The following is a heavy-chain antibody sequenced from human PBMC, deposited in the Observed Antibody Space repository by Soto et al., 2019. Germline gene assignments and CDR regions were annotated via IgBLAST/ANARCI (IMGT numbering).Heavy chain of an antibody. J-gene: IGHJ6*02. V-gene: IGHV3-48*03. CDR3: ARSTVTYPRGMDV. CDR2: ISSSGTTI. CDR1: GFTFRSYE. D-gene: IGHD4-17*01. Sequence: EVQLVESGGGLVQPGGSLRLSCAASGFTFRSYEMNWVRQAPGKGLEWISYISSSGTTIYYAGSVKGRFTISRDNAKNSLYMQMNSLRAEDTSHYYCARSTVTYPRGMDVWGQGTPVTVSS.